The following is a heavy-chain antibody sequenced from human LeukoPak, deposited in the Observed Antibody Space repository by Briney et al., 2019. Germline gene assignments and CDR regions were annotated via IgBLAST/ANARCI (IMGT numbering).Heavy chain of an antibody. CDR1: GGSISSYY. CDR3: ARREDVLWYFDL. CDR2: ISYSGSP. J-gene: IGHJ2*01. Sequence: SETLSLTCTVSGGSISSYYWSWIRQPPGKGLEWIGCISYSGSPNYNPSLRRRVTISVDTSKNQFSLKLSSVTAADTAVYYCARREDVLWYFDLWGRGTLVTVSS. D-gene: IGHD2-8*01. V-gene: IGHV4-59*08.